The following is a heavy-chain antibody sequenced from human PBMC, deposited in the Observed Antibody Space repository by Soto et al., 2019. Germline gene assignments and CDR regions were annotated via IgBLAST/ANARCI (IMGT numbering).Heavy chain of an antibody. D-gene: IGHD2-21*01. V-gene: IGHV4-39*01. J-gene: IGHJ4*02. Sequence: LSLTCTVSGDSISSSNYYWGWIRQPPGKGLEWIASIYNSGSTYYNPSLKSRVTLSVDTSKTQFSLKLSFVTAADTAVYYCARRPCGGECWRYFDYWGQGTLVTVSS. CDR3: ARRPCGGECWRYFDY. CDR1: GDSISSSNYY. CDR2: IYNSGST.